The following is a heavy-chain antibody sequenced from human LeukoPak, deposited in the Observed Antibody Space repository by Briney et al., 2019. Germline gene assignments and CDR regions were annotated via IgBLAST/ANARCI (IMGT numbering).Heavy chain of an antibody. CDR1: GYTFTSYD. V-gene: IGHV1-8*01. CDR2: MNPNSGNT. CDR3: AKDLGNWKYLIDY. J-gene: IGHJ4*02. Sequence: ASVKVSCKASGYTFTSYDINWVRQATGQGLEWMGWMNPNSGNTGYAQKFQGRVTMTRNTSISTAYMELSSLRSEDTAVYHCAKDLGNWKYLIDYWGQGTLVTVSS. D-gene: IGHD1-7*01.